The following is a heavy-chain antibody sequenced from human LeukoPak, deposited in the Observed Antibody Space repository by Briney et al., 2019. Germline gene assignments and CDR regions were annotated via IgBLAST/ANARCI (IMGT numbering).Heavy chain of an antibody. J-gene: IGHJ4*02. D-gene: IGHD6-19*01. V-gene: IGHV5-51*01. CDR2: IHPGNSDI. CDR1: GYSFTSYW. Sequence: GESLKISCKGSGYSFTSYWIGWVRQMPGKGLEWIGIIHPGNSDITYSPPFQGHVIISADKSISTAYLQWSSLKASDTAMYYCARRDSSGWFYYFDYWGQGTLVTVSS. CDR3: ARRDSSGWFYYFDY.